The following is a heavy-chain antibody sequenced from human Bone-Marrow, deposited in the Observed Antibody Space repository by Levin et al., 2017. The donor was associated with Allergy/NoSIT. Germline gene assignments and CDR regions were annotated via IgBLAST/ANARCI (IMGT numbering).Heavy chain of an antibody. D-gene: IGHD3-3*01. CDR1: GDSITGYH. V-gene: IGHV4-59*01. Sequence: LSQTLSLTCSVSGDSITGYHWSWIRQPPGKGLEWIGYIYYNGSTYYNPSLKSRVTISLDTSKTQFSLKLTSVTAADTAVFYCARTRPLPPDDHYGMDVWGQGTPVTVSS. J-gene: IGHJ6*02. CDR2: IYYNGST. CDR3: ARTRPLPPDDHYGMDV.